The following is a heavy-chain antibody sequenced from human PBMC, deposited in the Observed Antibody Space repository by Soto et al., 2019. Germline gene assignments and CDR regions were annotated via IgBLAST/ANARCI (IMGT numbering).Heavy chain of an antibody. D-gene: IGHD6-19*01. J-gene: IGHJ4*01. CDR1: GFTLSNYA. CDR2: INTNGDGT. Sequence: EVHLVESGGGLVQPGGSLRLTCAASGFTLSNYAMHWVRQAPGKGLEYVSAINTNGDGTYYANSVKGRFTISRDDHKNTLYLQMGSLRVEDMAVYYCATLGSGWYGVHWGQGTLVTVSS. V-gene: IGHV3-64*01. CDR3: ATLGSGWYGVH.